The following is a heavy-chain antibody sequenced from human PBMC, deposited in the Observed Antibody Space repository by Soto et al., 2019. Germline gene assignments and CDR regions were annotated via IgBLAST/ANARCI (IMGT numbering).Heavy chain of an antibody. Sequence: ASVKVSCKASGYTFTGYYMHWVRQAPGQGLEWMGWINPNSGGTNYAQKFQGWVTMTRDTSISTAYMELSRLRSDDTAVYDCARGPKYSSSWYFDYWGQGTLVTVSS. CDR2: INPNSGGT. V-gene: IGHV1-2*04. CDR1: GYTFTGYY. D-gene: IGHD6-13*01. CDR3: ARGPKYSSSWYFDY. J-gene: IGHJ4*02.